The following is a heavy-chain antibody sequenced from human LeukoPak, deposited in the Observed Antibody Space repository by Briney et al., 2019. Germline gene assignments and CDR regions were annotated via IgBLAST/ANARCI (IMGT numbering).Heavy chain of an antibody. Sequence: SVKVSCKASGYTFTSYGISWVRQAPGQGLEWMGGIIPIFGTANYAQKFQGRVTITADESTSTAYMELSSLRSEDTAVYYCAILGALYGGNSAKLIEDAFDIWGQGTMVTVSS. D-gene: IGHD4-23*01. CDR1: GYTFTSYG. CDR2: IIPIFGTA. CDR3: AILGALYGGNSAKLIEDAFDI. J-gene: IGHJ3*02. V-gene: IGHV1-69*13.